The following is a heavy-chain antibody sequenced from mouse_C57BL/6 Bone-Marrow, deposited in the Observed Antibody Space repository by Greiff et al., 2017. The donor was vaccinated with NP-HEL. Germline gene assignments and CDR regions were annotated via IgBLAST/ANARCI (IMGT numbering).Heavy chain of an antibody. CDR2: ISSGGDYI. CDR3: TRGSSGWDY. CDR1: GFTFSSYA. J-gene: IGHJ2*01. Sequence: EVKLVDSGEGLVKPGGSLKLSCAASGFTFSSYAMSWVRQTPEKRLEWVAYISSGGDYIYYADTVKGRFTISRDNARNTLYLQMSSLKSEDTAMYYCTRGSSGWDYWGQGTTLTVSS. D-gene: IGHD3-2*02. V-gene: IGHV5-9-1*02.